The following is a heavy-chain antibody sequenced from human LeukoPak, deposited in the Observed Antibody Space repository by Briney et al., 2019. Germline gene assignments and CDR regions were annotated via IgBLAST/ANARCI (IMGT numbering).Heavy chain of an antibody. CDR2: INHSGST. D-gene: IGHD6-13*01. J-gene: IGHJ4*02. Sequence: ASETLSLTCAVYGGSFSGYYWSWIRQPQRKGLEWIGEINHSGSTNYNPSLKSRVTISVDTSKNQFSLKLSSVTAADTAVYYCAAAFKYSSSGISVGYWGEGTLVTVSS. V-gene: IGHV4-34*01. CDR3: AAAFKYSSSGISVGY. CDR1: GGSFSGYY.